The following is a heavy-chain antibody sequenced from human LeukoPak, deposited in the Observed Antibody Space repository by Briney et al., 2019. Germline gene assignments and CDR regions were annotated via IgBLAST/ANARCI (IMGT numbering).Heavy chain of an antibody. CDR3: ARVRYCSGGSCFDY. Sequence: PSETLSLTCTVSGGSMNDYYWTWIRQPPGRGLEWIGYMYYSGSTYYNPSLKSRVTISVDTSKNQFSLKLSSVTAADTAVYYCARVRYCSGGSCFDYWGQGTLVTVSS. J-gene: IGHJ4*02. CDR2: MYYSGST. CDR1: GGSMNDYY. V-gene: IGHV4-59*08. D-gene: IGHD2-15*01.